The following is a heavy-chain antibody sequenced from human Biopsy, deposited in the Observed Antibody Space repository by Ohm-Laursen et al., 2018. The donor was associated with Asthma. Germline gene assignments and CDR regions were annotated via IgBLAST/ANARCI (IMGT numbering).Heavy chain of an antibody. CDR2: VSYDGGVV. D-gene: IGHD3-3*01. CDR1: GFVFRSHA. J-gene: IGHJ4*02. Sequence: SLRLSCTASGFVFRSHAMHWVRQAPGKGLEWVAVVSYDGGVVHYADSMKGRFTISRDNAKSKLYLQMNRLRTDDTAVYFCAKRRGYSDLTDFDHWGQGTLVTVSS. CDR3: AKRRGYSDLTDFDH. V-gene: IGHV3-30*18.